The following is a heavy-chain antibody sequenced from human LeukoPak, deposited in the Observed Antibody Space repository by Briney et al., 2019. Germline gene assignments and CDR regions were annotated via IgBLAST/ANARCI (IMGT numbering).Heavy chain of an antibody. CDR1: GGSISSYY. CDR2: IYYSGSP. Sequence: PSETLSLTCTVSGGSISSYYWSWIRQPPGKGLEWIGYIYYSGSPNYNPSLKSRVTISVDTSKNQFSLKLSSVTAADTAVYYCARDRMGGPRFDPWGQGTLVTVSS. V-gene: IGHV4-59*01. CDR3: ARDRMGGPRFDP. D-gene: IGHD1-26*01. J-gene: IGHJ5*02.